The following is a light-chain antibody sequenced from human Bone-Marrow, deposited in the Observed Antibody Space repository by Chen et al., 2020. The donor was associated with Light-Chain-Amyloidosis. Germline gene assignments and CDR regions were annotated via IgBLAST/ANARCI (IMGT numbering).Light chain of an antibody. J-gene: IGLJ3*02. Sequence: NFMLTQPHSVSESPGKTVIISCTRSSGSIATNYVQWYPQRPGSSPTTVIYEDDQRPSGVPARFSGSIDRSSNSASLTISGLKAEDEADYYCQSYQGSSQGVFGGGTKLTVL. V-gene: IGLV6-57*01. CDR2: EDD. CDR1: SGSIATNY. CDR3: QSYQGSSQGV.